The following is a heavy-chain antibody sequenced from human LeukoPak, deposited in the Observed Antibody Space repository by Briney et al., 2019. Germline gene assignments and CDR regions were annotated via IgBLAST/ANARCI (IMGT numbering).Heavy chain of an antibody. V-gene: IGHV1-46*01. D-gene: IGHD3-10*01. CDR1: GYTFTSYY. CDR2: INPSGGST. Sequence: ASVNVSCKASGYTFTSYYMHWVRQAPGQGLEWMGIINPSGGSTSYAQKFQGRVTMTRDTSTSTVYMELSSLRSEDTAVYYCARVVVRGVIIRGYYFDYWGQGTLVTVSS. CDR3: ARVVVRGVIIRGYYFDY. J-gene: IGHJ4*02.